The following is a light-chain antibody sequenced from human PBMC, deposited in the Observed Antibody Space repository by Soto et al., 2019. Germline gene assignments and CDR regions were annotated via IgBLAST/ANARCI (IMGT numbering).Light chain of an antibody. V-gene: IGLV2-14*01. J-gene: IGLJ1*01. CDR2: DVS. Sequence: QSVLAQPASVSGSPGQSITISCTGTSSVVGGYNYVSWYRQHPGRAPKLMIYDVSNRPSGVSNRFSGSKSGNTASLTISGLQAEDEADYYCSSYTRSSTYVFGNGTKVTVL. CDR1: SSVVGGYNY. CDR3: SSYTRSSTYV.